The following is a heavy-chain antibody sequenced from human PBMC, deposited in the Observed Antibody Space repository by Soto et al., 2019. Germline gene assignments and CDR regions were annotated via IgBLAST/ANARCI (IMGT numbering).Heavy chain of an antibody. CDR2: IYDSGST. CDR1: GGPIRSSTYY. J-gene: IGHJ5*02. V-gene: IGHV4-39*01. D-gene: IGHD1-7*01. CDR3: ARQGYGTTLP. Sequence: QLQLQESGPGLVKPSETLSLTCSVSGGPIRSSTYYWGWIRQPPGKGLEWIGSIYDSGSTYYNPSIKSRVTISVGTSKNQFSLRLTYVTAADTAVYYCARQGYGTTLPWGQGTLVTVSS.